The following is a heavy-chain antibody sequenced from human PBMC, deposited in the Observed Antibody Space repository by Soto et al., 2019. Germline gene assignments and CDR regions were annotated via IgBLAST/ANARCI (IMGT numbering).Heavy chain of an antibody. CDR3: AKKGIVLVPAAKGMRDYYYGMDV. CDR2: IIPIFGTA. CDR1: GGTFSSYA. D-gene: IGHD2-2*01. J-gene: IGHJ6*02. V-gene: IGHV1-69*13. Sequence: GASVKVSCKASGGTFSSYAISWVRQAPGQGLEWMGGIIPIFGTANYAQKFQGRVTITADESTSTAYMELSSLRSEDTAVYYCAKKGIVLVPAAKGMRDYYYGMDVWGQGTTVTVSS.